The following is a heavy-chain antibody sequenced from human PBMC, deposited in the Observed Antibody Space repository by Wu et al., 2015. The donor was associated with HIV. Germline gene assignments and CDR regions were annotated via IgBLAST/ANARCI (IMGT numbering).Heavy chain of an antibody. D-gene: IGHD6-6*01. J-gene: IGHJ5*02. CDR2: INPSGGST. V-gene: IGHV1-46*01. CDR3: ARVYSSSSGAVWFDP. Sequence: QVQLVQSGAEVKKPGASVKVSCKASGYTFTSYYMHWVRQAPGQGLEWMGIINPSGGSTSYAQKFQGRVTMTRDTSISTAYMELSRLRSDDTAVYYCARVYSSSSGAVWFDPWGQGTLVTVSS. CDR1: GYTFTSYY.